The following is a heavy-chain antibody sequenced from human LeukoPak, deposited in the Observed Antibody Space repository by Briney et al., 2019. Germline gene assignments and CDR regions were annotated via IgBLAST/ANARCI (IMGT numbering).Heavy chain of an antibody. D-gene: IGHD2-2*01. J-gene: IGHJ6*02. CDR3: ARDHCTSNGCYEIYYYGMDV. V-gene: IGHV1-2*02. CDR1: GYTFTDYY. CDR2: INPNSGGT. Sequence: GASVKVSCKASGYTFTDYYIHWVRQAPGQGREGMGWINPNSGGTNYAQKFQGRVTMTRDTSISTAYMELSRLRSDDTAVYYCARDHCTSNGCYEIYYYGMDVWGQGTTVTVSS.